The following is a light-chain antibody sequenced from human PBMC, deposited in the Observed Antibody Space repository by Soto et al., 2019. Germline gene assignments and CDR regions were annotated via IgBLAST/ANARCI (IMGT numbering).Light chain of an antibody. Sequence: MQVIKTPAARSVCVGCRVTRICRASQGINSYLAWYQQKPGKVPQLLIYEASILQSGVPSRFSGSGCGKNFTVCISGMQAEPLAGYNCQPSHSPGLGGGTKVDIK. CDR3: QPSHSPG. J-gene: IGKJ4*01. CDR1: QGINSY. V-gene: IGKV1-9*01. CDR2: EAS.